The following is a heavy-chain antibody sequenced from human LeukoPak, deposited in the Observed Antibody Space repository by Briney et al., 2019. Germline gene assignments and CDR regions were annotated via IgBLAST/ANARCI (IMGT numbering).Heavy chain of an antibody. CDR2: ISSSSSTI. CDR1: GFTFSSYS. V-gene: IGHV3-48*04. D-gene: IGHD3-10*01. CDR3: AREDYGSGIRRGYYYGMDV. J-gene: IGHJ6*02. Sequence: GGSLRLSCAASGFTFSSYSMNWVRQAPGKGLEWVSYISSSSSTIYYADSVKGRFTISRDNAKNSLYLQMNSLRAEDTAVYYCAREDYGSGIRRGYYYGMDVWGQGTTVTVSS.